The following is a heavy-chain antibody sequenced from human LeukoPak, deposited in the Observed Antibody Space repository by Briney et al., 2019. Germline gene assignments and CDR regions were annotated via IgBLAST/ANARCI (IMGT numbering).Heavy chain of an antibody. CDR3: ATAPSEIGGYYPEYVRH. Sequence: PGGSLRLSCAASGFTLSTFWMHWVRQAPGEGLVWVSRIKSDGGTNYADSVKGRFTISRDNAKKTVSLQMTSLRPEDTGVYYCATAPSEIGGYYPEYVRHWGQGTLVTVSS. J-gene: IGHJ1*01. CDR1: GFTLSTFW. D-gene: IGHD3-22*01. CDR2: IKSDGGT. V-gene: IGHV3-74*01.